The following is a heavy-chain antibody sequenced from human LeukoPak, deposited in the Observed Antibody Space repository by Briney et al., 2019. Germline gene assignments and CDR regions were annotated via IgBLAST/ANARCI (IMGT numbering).Heavy chain of an antibody. CDR1: GFTFSSYS. Sequence: PGGSLRLSCAASGFTFSSYSMNWVPQAPGKGLEWVSSISSSSYIYYADSVKGRFTISRDNAKISLYLQMNSLRAEDTAVYYCARDGPYSSGWYDYWGQGTLVTVSS. CDR2: ISSSSYI. J-gene: IGHJ4*02. CDR3: ARDGPYSSGWYDY. V-gene: IGHV3-21*01. D-gene: IGHD6-19*01.